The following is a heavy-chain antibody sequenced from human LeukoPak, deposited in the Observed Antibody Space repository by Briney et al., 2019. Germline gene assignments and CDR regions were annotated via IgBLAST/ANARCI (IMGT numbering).Heavy chain of an antibody. Sequence: ASVKVSCKASGGTFSSYTISWVRQAPGQGLEWMGRIIPILGIANYAQKFQGRVTITADKSTSTAYMELSSLRSGDTAVYYCASFIAYGDYGFDYWGQGTLVTVSS. CDR3: ASFIAYGDYGFDY. CDR1: GGTFSSYT. V-gene: IGHV1-69*02. CDR2: IIPILGIA. J-gene: IGHJ4*02. D-gene: IGHD4-17*01.